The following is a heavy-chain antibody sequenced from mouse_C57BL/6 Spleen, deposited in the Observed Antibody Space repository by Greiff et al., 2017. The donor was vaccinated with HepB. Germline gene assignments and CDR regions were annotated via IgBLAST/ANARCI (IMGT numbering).Heavy chain of an antibody. V-gene: IGHV5-17*01. J-gene: IGHJ2*01. Sequence: EVMLVESGGGLVKPGGSLKLSCAASGFTFSDYGMHWVRQAPEKGLEWVAYISSGSSTIYYADTVKGRFTISRDNAKNTLFLKMTSLRSEDTAMYYCARPGYYGSSYFDYWGQGTTLTVSS. CDR1: GFTFSDYG. D-gene: IGHD1-1*01. CDR3: ARPGYYGSSYFDY. CDR2: ISSGSSTI.